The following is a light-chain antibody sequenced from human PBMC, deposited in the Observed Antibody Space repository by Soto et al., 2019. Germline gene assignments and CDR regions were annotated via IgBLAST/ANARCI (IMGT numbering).Light chain of an antibody. CDR1: QSVSSIY. CDR3: QQYGSSPPVT. V-gene: IGKV3-20*01. CDR2: GAS. Sequence: EIVLTQSPGTLSLSPGERATLSCRASQSVSSIYLAWYQQKPGQAPRLLIYGASSMATGIPDRFSGSGSGTDFTLTISRLEPEDFAVYYCQQYGSSPPVTFGGGTKVEI. J-gene: IGKJ4*01.